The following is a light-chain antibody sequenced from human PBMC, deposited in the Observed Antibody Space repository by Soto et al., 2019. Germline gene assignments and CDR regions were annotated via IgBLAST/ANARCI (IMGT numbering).Light chain of an antibody. CDR1: SSDVGTYDY. J-gene: IGLJ2*01. V-gene: IGLV2-14*03. CDR2: DFS. CDR3: SSYTSSSTGVV. Sequence: QSALTQPASVSGSPGQSITISCTGTSSDVGTYDYVSWYQQHPGKAPKFMIYDFSDRPSGVSSRFSGSKSCNTASLTISGLQAEDEADYYCSSYTSSSTGVVFGGGTKLTVL.